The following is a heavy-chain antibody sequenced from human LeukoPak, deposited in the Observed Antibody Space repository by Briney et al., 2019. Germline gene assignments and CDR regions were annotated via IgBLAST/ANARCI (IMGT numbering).Heavy chain of an antibody. J-gene: IGHJ4*02. CDR3: ARGVEPLAANTLAY. V-gene: IGHV3-53*01. CDR2: LYSDGNT. CDR1: GYTVITND. D-gene: IGHD1-14*01. Sequence: GGSLRLSCAASGYTVITNDMTWIRQAPGKGHEWVSFLYSDGNTKYADSVQGRFTISRDNSKNTLYLEMNSLSPDDTAVYYCARGVEPLAANTLAYWGQGTLVTVSS.